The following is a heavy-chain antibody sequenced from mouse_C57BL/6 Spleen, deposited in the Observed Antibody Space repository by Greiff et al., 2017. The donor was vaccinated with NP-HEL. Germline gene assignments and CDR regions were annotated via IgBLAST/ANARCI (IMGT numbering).Heavy chain of an antibody. CDR1: GFTFSSYA. Sequence: EVQGVESGGGLVKPGGSLKLSCAASGFTFSSYAMSWVRQTPEKRLEWVATISDGGSYTYYPDNVKGRFTISRDNAKNNLYLQMSHLKSEDTAMYYCAREGGIPFDYWGQGTTLTVSS. CDR3: AREGGIPFDY. V-gene: IGHV5-4*01. CDR2: ISDGGSYT. J-gene: IGHJ2*01.